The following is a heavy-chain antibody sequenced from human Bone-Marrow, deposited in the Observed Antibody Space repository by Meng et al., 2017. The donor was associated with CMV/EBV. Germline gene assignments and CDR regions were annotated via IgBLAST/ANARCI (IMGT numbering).Heavy chain of an antibody. Sequence: QAESVQAEPRCKKPWASGKVACKASGYTFTGDYMHWVRQAPGQGLEWMGWINPNSGGTNYAQKFQGRVTMTRDTSISTIYMELSRLTSEDTAVYYCARSSGWSRFDYWGHGTLVTVSS. CDR2: INPNSGGT. D-gene: IGHD6-19*01. CDR1: GYTFTGDY. J-gene: IGHJ4*01. CDR3: ARSSGWSRFDY. V-gene: IGHV1-2*02.